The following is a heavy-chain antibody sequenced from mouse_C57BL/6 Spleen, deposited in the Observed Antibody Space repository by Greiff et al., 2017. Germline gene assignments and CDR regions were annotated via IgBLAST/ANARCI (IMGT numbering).Heavy chain of an antibody. Sequence: EVMLVESGGGLVKPGGSLKLSCAPSGFTFSSYTMSWVRQTPEKRLEWVATISGGGGNTYYPDSVKGRFTISRDTAKNTLYLQMSSLRSEDTALYYCARGNYGGYFDYWGQGTTLTVSS. J-gene: IGHJ2*01. CDR1: GFTFSSYT. D-gene: IGHD1-1*02. V-gene: IGHV5-9*01. CDR2: ISGGGGNT. CDR3: ARGNYGGYFDY.